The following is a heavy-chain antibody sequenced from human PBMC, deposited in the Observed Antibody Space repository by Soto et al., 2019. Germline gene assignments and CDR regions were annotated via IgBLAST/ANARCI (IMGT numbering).Heavy chain of an antibody. CDR3: ARDGYCSGGSCYSREAVDY. CDR1: GYTFTSYG. Sequence: ASVKVSFKASGYTFTSYGISWVRQAPGQGLEWMGWISAYNGNTNYAQKLQGRVTMTTDTSTSTAYMELRSLRSDDTAVYYCARDGYCSGGSCYSREAVDYWGQGTLVTVSS. D-gene: IGHD2-15*01. CDR2: ISAYNGNT. V-gene: IGHV1-18*01. J-gene: IGHJ4*02.